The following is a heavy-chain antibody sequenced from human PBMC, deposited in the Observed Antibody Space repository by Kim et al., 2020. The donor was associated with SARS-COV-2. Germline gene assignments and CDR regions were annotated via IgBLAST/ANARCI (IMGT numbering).Heavy chain of an antibody. CDR3: AKAPPPIDSSSSVDALDS. V-gene: IGHV3-9*01. Sequence: GGSLRLSCAASGFTFGDYAMHWVRQAPGKGLGWVSGISWNSGSIGYADSVKGRFTISSDNAKNSLYLQMNSLRAEYTALYYCAKAPPPIDSSSSVDALDSWGQGRMDTVSS. CDR1: GFTFGDYA. CDR2: ISWNSGSI. D-gene: IGHD6-6*01. J-gene: IGHJ3*02.